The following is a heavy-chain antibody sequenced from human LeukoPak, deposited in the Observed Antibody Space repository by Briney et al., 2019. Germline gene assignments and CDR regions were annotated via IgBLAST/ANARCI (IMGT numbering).Heavy chain of an antibody. D-gene: IGHD6-13*01. V-gene: IGHV4-59*08. Sequence: SETLSLTCTVSGGSISSYYWSWIRQPPGKGLEWIGCIYYSGSTNYNPSLKSRVTISVDTSKNQFSLKLSSVTAADTAVYYCARHGHSSSWDYWGQGTLVTVSS. J-gene: IGHJ4*02. CDR1: GGSISSYY. CDR2: IYYSGST. CDR3: ARHGHSSSWDY.